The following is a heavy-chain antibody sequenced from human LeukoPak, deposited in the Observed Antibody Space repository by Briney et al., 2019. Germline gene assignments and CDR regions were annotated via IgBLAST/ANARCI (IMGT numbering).Heavy chain of an antibody. CDR1: GGSFSGYY. CDR2: INHSGST. V-gene: IGHV4-34*01. CDR3: ARAYVLRFLEWPNGAFDI. D-gene: IGHD3-3*01. Sequence: SETLSLTCAVYGGSFSGYYWSWIRQPPGKGLEWIGEINHSGSTNYNPSLKSRVTISVDTSKNQFSLKLSSVTAADTAAYYCARAYVLRFLEWPNGAFDIWGQGTMVTVSS. J-gene: IGHJ3*02.